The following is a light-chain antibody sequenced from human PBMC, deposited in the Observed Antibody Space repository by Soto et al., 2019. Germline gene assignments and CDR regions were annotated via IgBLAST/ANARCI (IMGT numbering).Light chain of an antibody. CDR3: SSYTSSSTLV. CDR1: SSDVGGYNY. Sequence: QSALTQPASVSXSPGQSITIXCTGTSSDVGGYNYVSWYQQHPGKAPKLMIYEVSNRPSGVSNRFSGSKSGNTASLTISGLQAEDEADYYCSSYTSSSTLVFGGGTKVTVL. J-gene: IGLJ2*01. V-gene: IGLV2-14*01. CDR2: EVS.